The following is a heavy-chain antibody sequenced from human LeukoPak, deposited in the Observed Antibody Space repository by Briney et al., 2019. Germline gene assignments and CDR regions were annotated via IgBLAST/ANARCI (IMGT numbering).Heavy chain of an antibody. V-gene: IGHV4-61*02. CDR2: IYTSGSI. CDR1: GGSISSGNYY. D-gene: IGHD3-22*01. Sequence: PSETLSLTCTVSGGSISSGNYYWYWIRQPAGKGLEWIGRIYTSGSINYNPSLKSRVTISVDTSKNQFSLKLSSVTAADTAVYYCARGGYYDTTGSRDALDIWGQGTMVTVSS. CDR3: ARGGYYDTTGSRDALDI. J-gene: IGHJ3*02.